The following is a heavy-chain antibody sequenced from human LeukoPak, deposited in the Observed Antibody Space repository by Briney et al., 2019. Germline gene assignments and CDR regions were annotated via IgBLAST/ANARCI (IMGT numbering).Heavy chain of an antibody. Sequence: SETLSLTCTVSGGSISSSSYYWGWIHQPPGKGLEWIGSIYYSGSTYYNPSLKSRVTISVDTSKNQFSLKLSSVTAADTAVYYCARAVRGQWELQAFDIWGQGTMVTVS. D-gene: IGHD1-26*01. J-gene: IGHJ3*02. CDR1: GGSISSSSYY. CDR3: ARAVRGQWELQAFDI. CDR2: IYYSGST. V-gene: IGHV4-39*07.